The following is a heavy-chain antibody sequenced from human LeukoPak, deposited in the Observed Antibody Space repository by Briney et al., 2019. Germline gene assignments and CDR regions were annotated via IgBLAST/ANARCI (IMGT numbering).Heavy chain of an antibody. D-gene: IGHD6-6*01. V-gene: IGHV4-4*07. Sequence: SETLSLTCTVSGGSISSYYWSWIRQAAGKGLEWIGRIYTSGSTNYNPSLKCRVTMSVDTSKNQFSLKLSSVTAADTAVYYCARVTYSSSSMSVDGFDIWGQGTMVTVSS. CDR1: GGSISSYY. J-gene: IGHJ3*02. CDR2: IYTSGST. CDR3: ARVTYSSSSMSVDGFDI.